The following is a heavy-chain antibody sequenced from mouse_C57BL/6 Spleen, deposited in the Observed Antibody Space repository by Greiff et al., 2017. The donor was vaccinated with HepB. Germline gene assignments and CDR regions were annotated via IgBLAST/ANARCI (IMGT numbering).Heavy chain of an antibody. Sequence: EVQLQESGPGLVKPSQSLSLTCSVTGYSITSGYYWNWIRQFPGNKLEWMGYISYDGSNNYNPSLKNRISITRDTSKNQFFLKLNSVTTEDTATYYCASEVLTTVVASPSHWYFDVWGTGTTVTVSS. CDR3: ASEVLTTVVASPSHWYFDV. V-gene: IGHV3-6*01. D-gene: IGHD1-1*01. CDR1: GYSITSGYY. CDR2: ISYDGSN. J-gene: IGHJ1*03.